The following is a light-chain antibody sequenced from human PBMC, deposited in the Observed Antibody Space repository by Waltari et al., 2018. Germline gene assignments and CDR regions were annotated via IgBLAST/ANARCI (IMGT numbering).Light chain of an antibody. J-gene: IGLJ1*01. CDR2: DVS. CDR1: NRDVGAFAY. Sequence: QSDLTQPASVSGSPGQSITTSCTGTNRDVGAFAYCSWYQQYPGKAPKLVIFDVSSRPSGASGRFSGSKSGNTASLIISHLQAEDEADYYCSSYTTNRHYVFGAGTKVTVL. V-gene: IGLV2-14*01. CDR3: SSYTTNRHYV.